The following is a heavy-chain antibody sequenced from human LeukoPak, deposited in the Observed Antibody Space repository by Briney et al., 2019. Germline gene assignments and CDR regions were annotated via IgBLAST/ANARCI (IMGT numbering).Heavy chain of an antibody. D-gene: IGHD2-2*01. CDR1: GFTFSNYA. J-gene: IGHJ5*02. Sequence: GGSLRLSCAASGFTFSNYAMTWVRRAPGKGLEWVSTIPDGGGAAYYADSVKGRFTVSRDNFKNTLYLQTNSLRVEDTAVYYCAKAIGKGVPVGSRWYDPWAQGALVTVSS. V-gene: IGHV3-23*01. CDR3: AKAIGKGVPVGSRWYDP. CDR2: IPDGGGAA.